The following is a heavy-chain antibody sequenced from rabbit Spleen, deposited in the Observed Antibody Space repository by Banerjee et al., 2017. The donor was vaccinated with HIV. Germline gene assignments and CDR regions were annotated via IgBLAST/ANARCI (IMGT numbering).Heavy chain of an antibody. CDR1: GFDFRRYY. CDR3: ARAGYGGYGDANL. D-gene: IGHD6-1*01. J-gene: IGHJ4*01. V-gene: IGHV1S7*01. Sequence: QLEESGGGLVQPGGSLTLSCKASGFDFRRYYLSWVRQAPGKGLEWIGIIDVGAGSTDYASWVNGRFTISSDNAQNTVDLQMSGLTAADTATYFCARAGYGGYGDANLWGQGTLVTVS. CDR2: IDVGAGST.